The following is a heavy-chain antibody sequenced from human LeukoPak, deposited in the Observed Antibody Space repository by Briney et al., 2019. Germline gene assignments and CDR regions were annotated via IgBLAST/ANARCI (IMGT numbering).Heavy chain of an antibody. V-gene: IGHV1-69*01. D-gene: IGHD3-22*01. CDR1: GGTFSSYA. CDR2: IIPIFGTA. CDR3: ATYYYDSSGYLSLFDY. Sequence: SVKVSCKASGGTFSSYAISWVRQAPGQGLEWMGGIIPIFGTANHAQKFQGRVTITADESTSTAYMELSSLRSEDTAVYYCATYYYDSSGYLSLFDYWGQGTLVTVSS. J-gene: IGHJ4*02.